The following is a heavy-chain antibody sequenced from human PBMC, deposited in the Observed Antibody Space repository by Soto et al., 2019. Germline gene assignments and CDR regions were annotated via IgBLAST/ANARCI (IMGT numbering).Heavy chain of an antibody. CDR2: ISSTTNYI. Sequence: GGSLRPSCAASGFTFSRYRMNWVRQAPGKGLEWVSSISSTTNYIYYADSMKGRFTVSRDNAKNSVYLDMNSLSAEDTAVYYCARESEDLTSNFDYWGQGTLVTVSS. J-gene: IGHJ4*02. V-gene: IGHV3-21*01. CDR3: ARESEDLTSNFDY. CDR1: GFTFSRYR.